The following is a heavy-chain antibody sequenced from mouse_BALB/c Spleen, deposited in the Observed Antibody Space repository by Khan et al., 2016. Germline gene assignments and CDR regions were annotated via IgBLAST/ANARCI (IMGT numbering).Heavy chain of an antibody. D-gene: IGHD2-2*01. CDR2: INTYTGEP. CDR3: ARGAMVTTGWYFDV. Sequence: QIQLVQSGPELKKPGETVKISCKASGYTFTNSGMNWVKQAPGKGLKWVGWINTYTGEPTYADDFKGRFAFSLETSASTAYLQINNLKTEDMTTYFCARGAMVTTGWYFDVWGAGTTVTVSS. CDR1: GYTFTNSG. J-gene: IGHJ1*01. V-gene: IGHV9-1*02.